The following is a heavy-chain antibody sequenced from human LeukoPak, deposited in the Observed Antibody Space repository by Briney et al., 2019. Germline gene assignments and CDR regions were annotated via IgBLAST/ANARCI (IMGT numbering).Heavy chain of an antibody. CDR2: ISSSSSYI. CDR3: ARAYSERYGLGYYYMDV. V-gene: IGHV3-21*01. CDR1: GFTFSSYS. Sequence: GGSLRLSCAASGFTFSSYSVNWVRQAPGKGVEWVSSISSSSSYIYYADSVKGRFTISRDNAKKSLYLQMNSLRVEDTAVYYCARAYSERYGLGYYYMDVWGKGTTVTVSS. J-gene: IGHJ6*03. D-gene: IGHD1-26*01.